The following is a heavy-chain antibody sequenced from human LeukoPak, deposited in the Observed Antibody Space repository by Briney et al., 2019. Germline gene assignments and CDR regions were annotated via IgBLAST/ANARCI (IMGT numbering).Heavy chain of an antibody. CDR1: GFTFSTHA. V-gene: IGHV3-23*01. D-gene: IGHD3-9*01. J-gene: IGHJ4*02. CDR3: AKLRYFDWLLRTIDY. CDR2: VSFSGDST. Sequence: GGSLRLSCAASGFTFSTHAMSWVRQAPGKGLEWVSVVSFSGDSTYYADSVKGRFTISRDNSKNTLYLQMNSLRAEDTAVYYCAKLRYFDWLLRTIDYWGQGILVTVSS.